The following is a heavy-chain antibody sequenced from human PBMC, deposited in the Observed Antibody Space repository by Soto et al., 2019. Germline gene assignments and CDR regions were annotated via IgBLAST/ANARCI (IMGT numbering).Heavy chain of an antibody. V-gene: IGHV1-3*01. CDR3: ANDIIVIPGAKGLDY. CDR1: GYTSTNYG. Sequence: QVQLVQSGTEVMKPGASVKVSCKASGYTSTNYGMHWVRQAPGQRLEWMGWINAGSGNTKYSQKFQGRITITRDTSASTVYMELSSLRSEDTAVYYCANDIIVIPGAKGLDYWSQGALVTVSS. D-gene: IGHD2-2*01. J-gene: IGHJ4*02. CDR2: INAGSGNT.